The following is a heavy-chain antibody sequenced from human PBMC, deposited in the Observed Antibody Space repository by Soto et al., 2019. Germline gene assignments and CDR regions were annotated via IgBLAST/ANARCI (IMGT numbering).Heavy chain of an antibody. CDR1: GFTFSSYS. D-gene: IGHD3-22*01. V-gene: IGHV3-21*01. J-gene: IGHJ3*02. CDR3: ARDRKDYYDSSGYLPDDAFDI. CDR2: ISSSSSYI. Sequence: GGSLSLSCAASGFTFSSYSMNWVRQAPGKGLEWVSSISSSSSYIYYADSVKGRFTISRDNAKNSLYLQMNSLRAEDTAVYYCARDRKDYYDSSGYLPDDAFDIWGQGTMVTVSS.